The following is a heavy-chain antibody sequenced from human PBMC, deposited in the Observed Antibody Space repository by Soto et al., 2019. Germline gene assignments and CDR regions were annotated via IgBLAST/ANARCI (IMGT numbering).Heavy chain of an antibody. J-gene: IGHJ6*02. D-gene: IGHD3-22*01. V-gene: IGHV1-69*13. CDR3: ARAYDSSGYYSSYYYYGMDV. Sequence: SVKVSCKASGGTFSSYAIGWVRQAPGQGLEWMGGIIPIFGTANYAQKFQGRATITADESTGTAYMELSSLRSEDTAVYYCARAYDSSGYYSSYYYYGMDVWGQGTTVTVSS. CDR2: IIPIFGTA. CDR1: GGTFSSYA.